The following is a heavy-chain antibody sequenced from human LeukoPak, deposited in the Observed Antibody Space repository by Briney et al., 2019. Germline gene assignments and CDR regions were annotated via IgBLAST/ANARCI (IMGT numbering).Heavy chain of an antibody. V-gene: IGHV3-7*05. D-gene: IGHD4-17*01. CDR2: IKQDGGAM. J-gene: IGHJ4*02. CDR1: GFTFSSYW. Sequence: GGSLRLSCAVSGFTFSSYWMNWVRQAPGKGLEWVANIKQDGGAMYYVDSVKGRFTVSRDNAKNSLYLQMNSLRAEDTAVYYCARGPSTVTNYWGQGTLVTVSS. CDR3: ARGPSTVTNY.